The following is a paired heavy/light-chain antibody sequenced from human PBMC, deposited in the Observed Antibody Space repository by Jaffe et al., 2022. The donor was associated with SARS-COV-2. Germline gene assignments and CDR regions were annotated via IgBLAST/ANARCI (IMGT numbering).Light chain of an antibody. CDR2: KMS. V-gene: IGKV1-5*03. Sequence: DIQMTQSPSTLSASVGDRVTITCRASQSINNWLAWYQQKQGKAPNLLIYKMSSLESGVPSRFSGSGSGTEFTLTISSLQPDDFATYYCQQYKSYPYTFGQGTKLEIK. CDR1: QSINNW. J-gene: IGKJ2*01. CDR3: QQYKSYPYT.
Heavy chain of an antibody. J-gene: IGHJ4*02. CDR3: AKALGDYAADS. D-gene: IGHD2-21*01. CDR2: ISRGGDRT. CDR1: GFTFSTFA. Sequence: EVQLLESGGGLVQPGGSLRLSCAASGFTFSTFAVTWVRQAPGKGLEWVSGISRGGDRTYYADSVKGRFTISRDNSKNTVSLQMNSLRADDTAIYYCAKALGDYAADSWGQGTLVSVSS. V-gene: IGHV3-23*01.